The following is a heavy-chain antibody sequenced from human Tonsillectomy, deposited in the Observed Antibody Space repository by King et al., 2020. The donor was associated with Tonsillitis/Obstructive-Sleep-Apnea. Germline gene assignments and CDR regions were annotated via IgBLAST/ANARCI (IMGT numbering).Heavy chain of an antibody. Sequence: QVTLKESGPALVKPTQTLTLTCTFSGFSLSTSGMCVSWIRQPPGKALEWLARIDWDDDKYYSTSLKTRLTISKDTSKNQVVLTMTNMDPVDTATYYCARIQPRGYSYCPDDAFDIWGQGTMVTVSS. CDR1: GFSLSTSGMC. CDR3: ARIQPRGYSYCPDDAFDI. J-gene: IGHJ3*02. D-gene: IGHD5-18*01. CDR2: IDWDDDK. V-gene: IGHV2-70*15.